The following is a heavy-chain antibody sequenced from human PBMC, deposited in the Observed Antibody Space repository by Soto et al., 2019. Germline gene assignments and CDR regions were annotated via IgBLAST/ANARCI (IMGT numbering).Heavy chain of an antibody. CDR2: INSDGYST. CDR3: ARGGASGVPPAN. Sequence: EVQLVESGGGLVQPGGSLRLSCAASGFTFSSYWMHWVRQAPGKGLVWVSRINSDGYSTSYADSVKGRFTISRDNAKNTLYLQIKRLRAEGTAVYVCARGGASGVPPANWGQGTLVSAS. J-gene: IGHJ1*01. V-gene: IGHV3-74*01. CDR1: GFTFSSYW.